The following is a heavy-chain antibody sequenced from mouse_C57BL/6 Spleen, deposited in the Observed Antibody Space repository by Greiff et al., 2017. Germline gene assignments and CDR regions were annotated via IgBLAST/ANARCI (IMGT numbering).Heavy chain of an antibody. D-gene: IGHD2-4*01. Sequence: VQLQQSVAELVRPGASVKLSCTASGFNIKNTYMHWVKQRPEQGLEWIGRIDPANGNTKYAPKFQGKATITAATSSTTAYLQLSSLTSEDTAIYYCARSSIYYDYDDAYYYAMDYWGQGTSVTVSS. V-gene: IGHV14-3*01. J-gene: IGHJ4*01. CDR3: ARSSIYYDYDDAYYYAMDY. CDR2: IDPANGNT. CDR1: GFNIKNTY.